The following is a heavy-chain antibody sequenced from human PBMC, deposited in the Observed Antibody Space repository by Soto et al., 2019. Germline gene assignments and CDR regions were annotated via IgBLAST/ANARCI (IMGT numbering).Heavy chain of an antibody. CDR3: AKGPGNSYGLHADY. CDR2: ISYDGSNK. CDR1: GFTFSSYG. Sequence: PGGSLRLSCAASGFTFSSYGMHWVRQAPGKGLEWVAVISYDGSNKYYADSVKGRFTISRDNSKNTLYLQMNSLRAEDTAVYYCAKGPGNSYGLHADYWGQGTLVTVSS. V-gene: IGHV3-30*18. J-gene: IGHJ4*02. D-gene: IGHD5-18*01.